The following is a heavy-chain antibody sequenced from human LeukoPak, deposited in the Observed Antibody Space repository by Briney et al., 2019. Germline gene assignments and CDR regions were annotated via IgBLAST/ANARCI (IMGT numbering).Heavy chain of an antibody. CDR2: ISSDGVEK. CDR1: GFTFSHYG. J-gene: IGHJ6*03. D-gene: IGHD3-9*01. CDR3: AREGHYDILTGYSPVEYYFYYMDV. Sequence: GGSLRLSCEASGFTFSHYGIHWVRQTPGKGLEWVAAISSDGVEKHYADSVKGRFAISRDNSKSTLYLQMNSLRAEDTALYYCAREGHYDILTGYSPVEYYFYYMDVWGKGTTVTVSS. V-gene: IGHV3-30*09.